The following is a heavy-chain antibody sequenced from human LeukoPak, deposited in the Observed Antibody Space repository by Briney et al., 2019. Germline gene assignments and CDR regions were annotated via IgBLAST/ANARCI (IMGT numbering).Heavy chain of an antibody. V-gene: IGHV5-51*01. CDR2: IYPGDSDT. CDR3: ARSPLPLTGSNWFDP. D-gene: IGHD3-9*01. Sequence: GESLKISCKGSGYSFTNSWIGWVRQMPGKGLEWMGIIYPGDSDTRYSPSFQGQVTISADKSISTAYLQWSSLKASDTAMYYCARSPLPLTGSNWFDPWGQGTLVTVSS. J-gene: IGHJ5*02. CDR1: GYSFTNSW.